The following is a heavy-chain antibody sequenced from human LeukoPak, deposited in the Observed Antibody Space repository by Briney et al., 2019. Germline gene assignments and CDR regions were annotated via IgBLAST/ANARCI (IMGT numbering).Heavy chain of an antibody. CDR2: MNPNSGNT. D-gene: IGHD3-10*01. V-gene: IGHV1-8*01. CDR1: GYTFTSYD. CDR3: ARGASLPKYYYGSGSRLDYYYYYMDV. J-gene: IGHJ6*03. Sequence: ASVKVSCKASGYTFTSYDINWVRRATGQGLEWMGWMNPNSGNTGYAQKFQGRVTMTRNTSISTAYMELSSLRSEDTAVYYCARGASLPKYYYGSGSRLDYYYYYMDVWGKGTTVTVSS.